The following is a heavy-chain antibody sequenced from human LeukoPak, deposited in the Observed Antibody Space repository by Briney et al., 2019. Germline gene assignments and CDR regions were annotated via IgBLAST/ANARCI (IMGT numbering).Heavy chain of an antibody. CDR3: AREDLSSSSWYRGFDP. CDR1: GYTFTSYA. D-gene: IGHD6-13*01. V-gene: IGHV7-4-1*02. Sequence: ASVKVSCKASGYTFTSYAMNWVRQAPGQGLEWMGWINTNTGNPTYAQGFTGRFVFSLDTSVSTAYLQISSLKAEDTAVYYCAREDLSSSSWYRGFDPWGQGTLVTVPS. CDR2: INTNTGNP. J-gene: IGHJ5*02.